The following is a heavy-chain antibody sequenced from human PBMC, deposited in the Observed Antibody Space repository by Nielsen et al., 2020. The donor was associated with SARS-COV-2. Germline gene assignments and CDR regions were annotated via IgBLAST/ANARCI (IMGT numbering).Heavy chain of an antibody. CDR3: ARDGSGFDY. D-gene: IGHD1-1*01. V-gene: IGHV3-48*01. CDR1: GFTFSSYS. Sequence: GGSLRLSCAASGFTFSSYSMNWVRQAPGKGLEWVSYISSGSSTIYYADSVKGRFTISRDNSKNTLYLQMGSLRAEDMAVYYCARDGSGFDYWGQGTLVTVSS. CDR2: ISSGSSTI. J-gene: IGHJ4*02.